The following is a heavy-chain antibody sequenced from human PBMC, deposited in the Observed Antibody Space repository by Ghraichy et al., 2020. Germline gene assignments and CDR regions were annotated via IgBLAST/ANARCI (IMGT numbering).Heavy chain of an antibody. V-gene: IGHV1-2*02. CDR2: INPNSGGT. Sequence: ASVKVSCKASGYTFTGYYMHWVRQAPGQGLEWMGWINPNSGGTNYAQKFQGRVTMTRDTSISTAYMELSRLRSDDTAVYYCARVSLRGNYYYYGMDVWGQGTTVTVSS. CDR1: GYTFTGYY. D-gene: IGHD3-22*01. J-gene: IGHJ6*02. CDR3: ARVSLRGNYYYYGMDV.